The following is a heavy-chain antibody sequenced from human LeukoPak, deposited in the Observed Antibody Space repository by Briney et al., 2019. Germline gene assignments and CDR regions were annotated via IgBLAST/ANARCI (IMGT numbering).Heavy chain of an antibody. V-gene: IGHV3-30*18. J-gene: IGHJ4*02. CDR2: ISYDGSNK. CDR1: GFTFSSYG. D-gene: IGHD3-22*01. CDR3: AKTRIAYYDSSPFDY. Sequence: GTSLRLSCEASGFTFSSYGMHWVRQAPGKGLEWVAVISYDGSNKYYADSVKGRFTISRDNSKNTLYLQMNSLRAEDTAVYYCAKTRIAYYDSSPFDYWGQGTLVTVSS.